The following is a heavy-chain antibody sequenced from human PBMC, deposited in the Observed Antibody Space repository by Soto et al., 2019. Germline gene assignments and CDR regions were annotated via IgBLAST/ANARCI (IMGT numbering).Heavy chain of an antibody. CDR2: IHHSGST. CDR1: GGSFSGYY. Sequence: QVQLQQWGAGLLKPSETLSLTCAVYGGSFSGYYWSWIRQPPGKGLEWIGEIHHSGSTNYNPSLKRRVTISVYTSKNQFSLKLSSVTGADTAVYSCARGLTVPHDAFDIWGQGTMVTVSS. V-gene: IGHV4-34*01. J-gene: IGHJ3*02. CDR3: ARGLTVPHDAFDI. D-gene: IGHD2-2*01.